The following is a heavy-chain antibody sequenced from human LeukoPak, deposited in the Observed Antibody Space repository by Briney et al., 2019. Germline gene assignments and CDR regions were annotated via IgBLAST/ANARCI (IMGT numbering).Heavy chain of an antibody. D-gene: IGHD3-22*01. J-gene: IGHJ5*02. CDR3: ARRSYYDSRGYYGPNWFDP. V-gene: IGHV4-59*08. Sequence: SSETLSLTCTVSGGSISSYYWSWLRQSPGKGLEWIGYLYYSGSTNYNPSLKSRVTISGDTSKSQCSLKLSSVTAAGSDVYYCARRSYYDSRGYYGPNWFDPWGQGTLVTVSS. CDR1: GGSISSYY. CDR2: LYYSGST.